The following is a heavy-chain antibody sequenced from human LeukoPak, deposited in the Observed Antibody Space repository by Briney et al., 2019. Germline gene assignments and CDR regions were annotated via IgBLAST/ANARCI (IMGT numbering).Heavy chain of an antibody. CDR3: ASHAHDYDSSGYFDS. D-gene: IGHD3-22*01. CDR1: RLTFNSNA. Sequence: PGGSLRLSCVVSRLTFNSNAMYWVRQAPGKGLEWVSGISVSGGSELYADSVKGRFSVSRDNDKHTVYLQMNSLRAEDTAVYFCASHAHDYDSSGYFDSWGQGALVTVSS. CDR2: ISVSGGSE. V-gene: IGHV3-23*01. J-gene: IGHJ4*02.